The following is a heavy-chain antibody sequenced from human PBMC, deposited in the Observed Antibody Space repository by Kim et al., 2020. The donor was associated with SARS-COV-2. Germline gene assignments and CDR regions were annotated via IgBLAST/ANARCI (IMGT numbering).Heavy chain of an antibody. Sequence: GGSLRLSCAASGFIFSQQDMHWVRQAPGGGLEWVAVISSVVTNTFYANSVRGRFTISRDNSNNTLFLLMTGLTEEDTAVYYCATHSEKASRWSQGTLVTVSS. J-gene: IGHJ4*02. CDR3: ATHSEKASR. V-gene: IGHV3-33*03. D-gene: IGHD3-10*01. CDR2: ISSVVTNT. CDR1: GFIFSQQD.